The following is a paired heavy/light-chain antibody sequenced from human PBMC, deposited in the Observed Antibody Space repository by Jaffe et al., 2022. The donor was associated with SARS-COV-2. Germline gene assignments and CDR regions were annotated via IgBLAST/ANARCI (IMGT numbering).Light chain of an antibody. CDR2: STN. Sequence: QTVVTQEPSFSVSPGGTVTLTCGLSSGSVSTSYYPSWYQQTPGQTPRTLIYSTNNRAPGVPDRFSGSILGNKAALTITGAQAEDECDYYCVLYMGSGIWVFGGGTRLTVL. CDR1: SGSVSTSYY. V-gene: IGLV8-61*01. J-gene: IGLJ3*02. CDR3: VLYMGSGIWV.
Heavy chain of an antibody. CDR2: VWYDGSNE. Sequence: QVQLVESGGGVVQPGRSLRLSCAASGFTFSSYGMHWVRQAPGKGLEWVAVVWYDGSNEYYGDSVKGRFTISRDNSKNTLYLQMNSLRGEDTAVYYCAREGSTWYLLDYWGQGTLVTVSS. CDR3: AREGSTWYLLDY. D-gene: IGHD6-13*01. CDR1: GFTFSSYG. J-gene: IGHJ4*02. V-gene: IGHV3-33*01.